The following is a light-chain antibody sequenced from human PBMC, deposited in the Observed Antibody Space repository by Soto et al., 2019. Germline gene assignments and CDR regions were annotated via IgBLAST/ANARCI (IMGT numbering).Light chain of an antibody. CDR1: QSVSSSY. CDR3: QQYGSSPMYT. V-gene: IGKV3-20*01. Sequence: EIVLTQSPGTLSLSPGERATLSCRASQSVSSSYFAWYQQKPGQAPRILIYGASGRATGIPDRFSGSGSGTDFTLTISRLEPEDFAVYYCQQYGSSPMYTFGQGTKLEIK. CDR2: GAS. J-gene: IGKJ2*01.